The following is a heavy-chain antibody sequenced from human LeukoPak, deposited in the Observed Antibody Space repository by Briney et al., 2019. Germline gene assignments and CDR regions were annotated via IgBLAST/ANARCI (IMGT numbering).Heavy chain of an antibody. D-gene: IGHD2-15*01. J-gene: IGHJ4*02. V-gene: IGHV1-3*01. CDR2: INAGNGNT. Sequence: GASVKVSCKASGYTFTDYTMHWLRQAPGQRLEWMGWINAGNGNTKYSQKFQGRVTITRDTSASTAYMELSSLRSEDTAVYYCARERYCSGGSCLDYWGQGTLVTVSS. CDR1: GYTFTDYT. CDR3: ARERYCSGGSCLDY.